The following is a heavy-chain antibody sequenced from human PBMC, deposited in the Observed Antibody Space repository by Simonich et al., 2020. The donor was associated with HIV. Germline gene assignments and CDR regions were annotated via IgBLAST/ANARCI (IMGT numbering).Heavy chain of an antibody. CDR1: GGCLSGYN. V-gene: IGHV4-34*04. Sequence: QVQLQRWGEGLLKPSETLSLTCAFYGGCLSGYNGSWVRQPPGKGLEWIGEINHSGITNNKSSLNSRATISVDKSKNQFSLKLSSVTAADTAIYYCARRDRELILYFDYWGQGNLVTVSS. J-gene: IGHJ4*02. CDR2: INHSGIT. CDR3: ARRDRELILYFDY. D-gene: IGHD3-3*01.